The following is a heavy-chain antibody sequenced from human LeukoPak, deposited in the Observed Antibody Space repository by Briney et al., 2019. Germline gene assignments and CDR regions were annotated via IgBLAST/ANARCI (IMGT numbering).Heavy chain of an antibody. V-gene: IGHV4-59*01. Sequence: KPSETLSLTCTVSGGSISSYYWSWIRQPPGKGLEWIGYIYYSGSTNYNPSLKSRVTISVDTSKNQFSLKLSSVTAADTAVYYCATYYYDRDYYYGMDVWGQGTTVTVSS. CDR2: IYYSGST. CDR1: GGSISSYY. J-gene: IGHJ6*02. D-gene: IGHD3-22*01. CDR3: ATYYYDRDYYYGMDV.